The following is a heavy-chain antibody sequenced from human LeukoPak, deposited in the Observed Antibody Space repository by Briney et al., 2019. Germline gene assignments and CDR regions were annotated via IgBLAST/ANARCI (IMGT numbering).Heavy chain of an antibody. D-gene: IGHD1-26*01. J-gene: IGHJ4*02. CDR1: GYSFTSYW. CDR2: IDPSDSYT. Sequence: GESLKISCKGSGYSFTSYWISWVRQVPGKGVEWMGRIDPSDSYTNYRPSFQGHVTISADKSISTAYLQWSSLKASDTAMYYCASLAPGGVDYWGQGTLVTVSS. V-gene: IGHV5-10-1*01. CDR3: ASLAPGGVDY.